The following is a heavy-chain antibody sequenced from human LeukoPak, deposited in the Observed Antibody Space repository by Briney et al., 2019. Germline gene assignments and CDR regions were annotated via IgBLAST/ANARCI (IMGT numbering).Heavy chain of an antibody. CDR3: ARDKPGTSSYDY. V-gene: IGHV4-61*01. D-gene: IGHD2-2*01. CDR2: IYYSGST. CDR1: GGSISSSSYY. J-gene: IGHJ4*02. Sequence: NPSETLSLTCTVSGGSISSSSYYWSWIRQPPGKGLEWIGFIYYSGSTNYNPSLKSRVTISVDTSKNQFSLKLSSVTAADTAVYYCARDKPGTSSYDYWGQGTLVTVSS.